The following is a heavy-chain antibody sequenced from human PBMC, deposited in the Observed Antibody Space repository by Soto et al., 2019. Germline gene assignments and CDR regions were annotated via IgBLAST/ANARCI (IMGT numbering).Heavy chain of an antibody. J-gene: IGHJ5*02. D-gene: IGHD3-10*01. Sequence: LSLTCNVSGGPISSYYWSWIRQSPGKGLEWIGQIFYTGNTNYNPSPKSRVTMSVDIPKKQFSLKLRSVTTADTAIYFCARNNVRGVSNSYNWMDPWGQGTLVTVSS. V-gene: IGHV4-59*01. CDR2: IFYTGNT. CDR3: ARNNVRGVSNSYNWMDP. CDR1: GGPISSYY.